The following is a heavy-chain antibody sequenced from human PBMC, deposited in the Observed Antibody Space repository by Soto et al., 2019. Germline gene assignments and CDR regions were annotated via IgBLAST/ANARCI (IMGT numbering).Heavy chain of an antibody. CDR1: GGTFSSYA. V-gene: IGHV1-69*01. J-gene: IGHJ4*02. Sequence: QVQLVQSGAEVKKPGSSVKVSCKASGGTFSSYAISWVRQAPGQGLEWMGGIIPIFGTANYAQKFQGRVTITADESTSTAYMELSSLRSEDTAVYYCVIWGYYDSSPRPPKPDYWGQGTLVTVSS. CDR2: IIPIFGTA. CDR3: VIWGYYDSSPRPPKPDY. D-gene: IGHD3-22*01.